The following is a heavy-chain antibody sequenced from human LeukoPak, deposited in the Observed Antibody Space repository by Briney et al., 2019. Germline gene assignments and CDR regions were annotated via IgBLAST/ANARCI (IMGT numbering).Heavy chain of an antibody. J-gene: IGHJ4*02. D-gene: IGHD6-13*01. CDR3: AKSPSSWKFDD. Sequence: GGSLRLSCAASGFTFSSYGMHWVRQAPGKGLEWVAVIWYDGSNKYYADSVKGRFTISRDNSENTLYLQMNSLRAEDTAVYYCAKSPSSWKFDDWGQGTLVTVSS. CDR1: GFTFSSYG. CDR2: IWYDGSNK. V-gene: IGHV3-30*02.